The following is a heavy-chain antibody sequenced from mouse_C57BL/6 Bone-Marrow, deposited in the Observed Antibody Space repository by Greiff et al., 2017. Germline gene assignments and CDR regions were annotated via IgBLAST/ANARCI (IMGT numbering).Heavy chain of an antibody. CDR1: GFTFSDFY. CDR3: ARDLGREYVDY. V-gene: IGHV7-1*01. D-gene: IGHD4-1*01. J-gene: IGHJ2*01. CDR2: SRNKANDYTT. Sequence: EVMLVESGGGLVQSGRSLRLSCATSGFTFSDFYMEWVRQAPGKGLEWIAASRNKANDYTTEYSASVKGRFIVSRDTSQSILYLQMHALGADDTAIYYCARDLGREYVDYWGQGTTLTVSS.